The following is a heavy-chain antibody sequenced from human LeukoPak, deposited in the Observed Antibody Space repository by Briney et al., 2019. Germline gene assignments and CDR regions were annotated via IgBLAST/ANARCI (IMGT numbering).Heavy chain of an antibody. CDR2: IYTSGST. V-gene: IGHV4-61*02. CDR1: GGSISSGGYY. J-gene: IGHJ5*02. D-gene: IGHD2-2*01. CDR3: ARGFRYCSSTSCSNWFDP. Sequence: SQTLSLTCTVSGGSISSGGYYWSWIRQPAGKGLEWIGRIYTSGSTNYNPSLKSRVTMSVDTSKNQFSLKLSSVTAADTAVYYCARGFRYCSSTSCSNWFDPWGQGTLVTVSS.